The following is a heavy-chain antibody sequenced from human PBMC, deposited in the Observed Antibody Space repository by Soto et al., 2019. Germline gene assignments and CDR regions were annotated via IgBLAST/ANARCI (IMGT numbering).Heavy chain of an antibody. V-gene: IGHV4-34*01. CDR3: ARGTHWYSLSY. CDR1: GGSFSGYY. Sequence: QVQLQQWGAGLLKPSETLSLTCAVYGGSFSGYYWSWIRQPPGKGLVWIGEINHSGSTNYNPSLNCRVTISVATSKNQFSLKLISGTAADTAVYYCARGTHWYSLSYWGQGTLVTVSS. CDR2: INHSGST. J-gene: IGHJ4*02. D-gene: IGHD2-21*02.